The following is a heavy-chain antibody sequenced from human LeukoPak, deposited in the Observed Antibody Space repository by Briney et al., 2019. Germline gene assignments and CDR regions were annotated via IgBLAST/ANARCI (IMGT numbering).Heavy chain of an antibody. CDR2: IWYDGSNK. D-gene: IGHD6-19*01. CDR1: GFTFSSYG. J-gene: IGHJ4*02. CDR3: ARDPGHNGWYGDN. V-gene: IGHV3-33*01. Sequence: PGRSLRLSCAASGFTFSSYGMHWVRQAPGKGLEWVSIIWYDGSNKYYADSVKGRFTISKDNSKNTLYLQMNSLRAEDTAIYYCARDPGHNGWYGDNWGQGTLVT.